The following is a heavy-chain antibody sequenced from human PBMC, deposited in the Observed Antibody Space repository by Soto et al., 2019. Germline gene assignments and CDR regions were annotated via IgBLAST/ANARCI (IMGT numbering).Heavy chain of an antibody. V-gene: IGHV1-18*01. CDR1: GYTFTSYG. Sequence: QVQLVQSGAEVKKPGASVKVSCKASGYTFTSYGISWVRQAPGQGLEWMGWISAYNGNTNYAQKLQGRVTMTTDTSTSTAYRELRSLRSDDTAVYYCARCRLYYDFWSGPDYYGMDVWGQGTTVTVSS. CDR3: ARCRLYYDFWSGPDYYGMDV. CDR2: ISAYNGNT. J-gene: IGHJ6*02. D-gene: IGHD3-3*01.